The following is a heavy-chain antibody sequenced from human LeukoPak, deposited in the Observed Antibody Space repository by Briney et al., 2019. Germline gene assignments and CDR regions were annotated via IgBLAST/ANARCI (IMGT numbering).Heavy chain of an antibody. Sequence: PGGSLRLSCAASGFTFSSYAMSWVRQAPGKGLEWVSAISGSGGSTYYADSVKGRSTISRDNSKNTLYLQMNSLRAEDTAVYYCAKPRRDGYNHFDYWGQGTLVTVSS. V-gene: IGHV3-23*01. D-gene: IGHD5-24*01. CDR3: AKPRRDGYNHFDY. CDR1: GFTFSSYA. J-gene: IGHJ4*02. CDR2: ISGSGGST.